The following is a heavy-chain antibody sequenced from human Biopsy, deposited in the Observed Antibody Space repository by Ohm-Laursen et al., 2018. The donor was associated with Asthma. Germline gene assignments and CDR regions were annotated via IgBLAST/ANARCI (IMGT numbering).Heavy chain of an antibody. J-gene: IGHJ3*02. D-gene: IGHD3-9*01. CDR3: ARTYYDFLTGQVNDAFAI. Sequence: ASVTASRTASGYTFINYSIHWVRQAPGQRLECMGWINVGDGYTKNSQKFQGRVTITRDTSASTAYMELSSLRSEDTAVYYCARTYYDFLTGQVNDAFAIWGQGTMVTVSS. CDR2: INVGDGYT. V-gene: IGHV1-3*01. CDR1: GYTFINYS.